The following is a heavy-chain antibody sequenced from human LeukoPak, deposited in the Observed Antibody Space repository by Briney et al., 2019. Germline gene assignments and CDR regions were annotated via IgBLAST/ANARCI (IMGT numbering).Heavy chain of an antibody. D-gene: IGHD1-20*01. Sequence: GGSLRLSCAASGFTFSSYAMHWVRQAPGKGLEWVAVISYDGSNKYYADSVKGRFTISRDNSKNTLYLQMNSLRAEDTAVYYCARPLTIAGTWNFQNWGQGTLVTVSS. J-gene: IGHJ1*01. CDR1: GFTFSSYA. CDR3: ARPLTIAGTWNFQN. CDR2: ISYDGSNK. V-gene: IGHV3-30-3*01.